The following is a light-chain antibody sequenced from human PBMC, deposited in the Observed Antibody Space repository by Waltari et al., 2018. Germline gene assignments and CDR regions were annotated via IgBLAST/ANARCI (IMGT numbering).Light chain of an antibody. V-gene: IGKV3-11*01. CDR2: DAS. J-gene: IGKJ5*01. CDR3: QQRFTWPSIT. Sequence: EIVLTQSPATLSLSPGERATLSCRTSQSVNSYLAWYQHKPGQAPRLLIYDASNRATGIPARFSGSGSGTDCTLTISSLEPDDCALYYCQQRFTWPSITFGQGTRLEIK. CDR1: QSVNSY.